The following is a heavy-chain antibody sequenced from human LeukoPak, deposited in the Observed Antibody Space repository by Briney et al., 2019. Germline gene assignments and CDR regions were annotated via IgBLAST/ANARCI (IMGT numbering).Heavy chain of an antibody. Sequence: PGGSLRLSCAASGFTFDDYAMHWVRQAPGKGLEWVSGISWNSGSIGYADSVKGRFTISRDNAKNSLYLQMNSLRAEDTALYYCAKVSGYKLFWYFDLWGRGTLVTVSS. CDR3: AKVSGYKLFWYFDL. V-gene: IGHV3-9*01. J-gene: IGHJ2*01. D-gene: IGHD6-25*01. CDR1: GFTFDDYA. CDR2: ISWNSGSI.